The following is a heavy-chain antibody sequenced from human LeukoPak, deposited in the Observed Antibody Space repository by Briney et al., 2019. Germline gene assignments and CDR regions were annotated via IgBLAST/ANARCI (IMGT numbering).Heavy chain of an antibody. CDR3: ARRKVAAEIDY. CDR1: GGSITDTSYF. D-gene: IGHD6-13*01. V-gene: IGHV4-39*01. Sequence: PSETLSLTCTVSGGSITDTSYFWGWIRPPPGKGLEWVGSIYYRGNTYYSPSLKSRVTLFVDTSKNQPSLKLSSVTAADTAIYYCARRKVAAEIDYWGQGTLVTVSS. J-gene: IGHJ4*02. CDR2: IYYRGNT.